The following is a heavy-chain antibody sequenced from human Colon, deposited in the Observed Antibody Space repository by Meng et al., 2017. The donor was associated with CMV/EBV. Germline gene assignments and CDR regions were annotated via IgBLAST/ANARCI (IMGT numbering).Heavy chain of an antibody. CDR1: GYTFTSYG. V-gene: IGHV1-69*10. Sequence: SVKVSCKASGYTFTSYGISWVRQAPGQGLEWMGWIIPILGIANYAQKFQGRVTITADKSTSTAYMELSSLRSEDTAVYYCARSNLSIVVVPAAADYWGQGTLVTVSS. CDR2: IIPILGIA. CDR3: ARSNLSIVVVPAAADY. J-gene: IGHJ4*02. D-gene: IGHD2-2*01.